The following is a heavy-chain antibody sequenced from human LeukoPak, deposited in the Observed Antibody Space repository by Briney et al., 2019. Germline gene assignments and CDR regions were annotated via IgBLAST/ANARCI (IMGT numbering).Heavy chain of an antibody. D-gene: IGHD2-2*01. CDR3: ASRTPDDYYYYMDV. CDR1: GASISSGSYY. J-gene: IGHJ6*03. CDR2: IYTSGST. V-gene: IGHV4-61*02. Sequence: SETLSLTCTVSGASISSGSYYWNWIRQPAGKGLEWIGRIYTSGSTNYNPSLKSRVTVSLDTSKNQLSLKLSSVTAADTAVYYCASRTPDDYYYYMDVWGKGTTVTVSS.